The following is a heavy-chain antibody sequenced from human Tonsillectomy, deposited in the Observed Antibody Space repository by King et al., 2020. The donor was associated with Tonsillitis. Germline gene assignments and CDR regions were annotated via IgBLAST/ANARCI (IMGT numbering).Heavy chain of an antibody. CDR3: ARQGRDCSSTSCYADLGWFDP. J-gene: IGHJ5*02. V-gene: IGHV4-4*07. Sequence: VQLQESGPGLVKPSETLSLTCTVSGGSISSYYWNWIRQPAGKGLEWIGRIYTSGSTNYNPSLKSRVTMSVDTSKNHFSLKLSSVTAADTAVYYCARQGRDCSSTSCYADLGWFDPGGQGTLVTVSS. D-gene: IGHD2-2*01. CDR2: IYTSGST. CDR1: GGSISSYY.